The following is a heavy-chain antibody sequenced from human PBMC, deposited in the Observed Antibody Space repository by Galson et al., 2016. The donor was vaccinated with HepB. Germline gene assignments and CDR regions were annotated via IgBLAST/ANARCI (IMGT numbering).Heavy chain of an antibody. CDR1: GFISSSYW. D-gene: IGHD4-17*01. V-gene: IGHV3-7*03. Sequence: SLRLSCAASGFISSSYWMSWVRQAPGKGLEWVAKMKQDGSEKYYMDSVKGRFTISRDNAKNSLYLQMNSLRAEDTALYYCARYGDYVGVYSWGQGTLVTVSS. CDR3: ARYGDYVGVYS. CDR2: MKQDGSEK. J-gene: IGHJ4*02.